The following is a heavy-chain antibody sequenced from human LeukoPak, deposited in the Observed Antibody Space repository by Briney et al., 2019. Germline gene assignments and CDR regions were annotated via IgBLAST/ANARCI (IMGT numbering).Heavy chain of an antibody. Sequence: ASVKVSCKASGYTFTSYDINWVRQATGQGLEWMGWMNPNSGNTGYAQKFQGRVTMTRNTSISTAYMGLSSLRSEDTAVYYCARGRGKTFAYYYMDVWGKGTTVTVSS. J-gene: IGHJ6*03. D-gene: IGHD1-14*01. CDR3: ARGRGKTFAYYYMDV. CDR1: GYTFTSYD. V-gene: IGHV1-8*01. CDR2: MNPNSGNT.